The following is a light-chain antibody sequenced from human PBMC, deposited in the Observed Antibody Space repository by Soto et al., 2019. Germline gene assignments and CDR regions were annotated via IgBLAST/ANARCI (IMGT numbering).Light chain of an antibody. CDR1: SSNIGSNY. V-gene: IGLV1-47*02. Sequence: QSVLTQPPSTSGTPGQRVTVSCSGSSSNIGSNYVYWYQQLPGTAPKLLIYGDDQRPSGVPDRFSGSKSGTSVSLAISGVRSEDEADYYCAAWDDSLNALYVFGAGTKVTVL. J-gene: IGLJ1*01. CDR2: GDD. CDR3: AAWDDSLNALYV.